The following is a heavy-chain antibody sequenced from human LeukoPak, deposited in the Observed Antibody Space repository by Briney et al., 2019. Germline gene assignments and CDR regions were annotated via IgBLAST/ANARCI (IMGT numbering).Heavy chain of an antibody. J-gene: IGHJ6*03. D-gene: IGHD1-26*01. CDR2: ISSSSSTI. CDR1: GFTFSSYG. CDR3: ARESGARYYYYMDV. Sequence: PGGSLRLSCAASGFTFSSYGMHWVRQAPGKGLEWVSYISSSSSTIYYADSVKGRFTISRDNAKNSLYLQMNSLRAEDTAVYYCARESGARYYYYMDVWGKGTTVTVSS. V-gene: IGHV3-48*01.